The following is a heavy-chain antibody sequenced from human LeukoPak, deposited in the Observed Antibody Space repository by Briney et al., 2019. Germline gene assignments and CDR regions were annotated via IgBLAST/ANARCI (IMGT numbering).Heavy chain of an antibody. CDR1: GGSISSYY. Sequence: SETLSLTCTVSGGSISSYYWSWIRQPPGKGLEWIGYIYYSGSTNYNPSLKSRVTISVDTSKNQFSLKLSSVTAADTAVYYCARGRRYYYDSSGYYRAYYYYYMDVWGKGTTVTVSS. CDR3: ARGRRYYYDSSGYYRAYYYYYMDV. D-gene: IGHD3-22*01. CDR2: IYYSGST. V-gene: IGHV4-59*01. J-gene: IGHJ6*03.